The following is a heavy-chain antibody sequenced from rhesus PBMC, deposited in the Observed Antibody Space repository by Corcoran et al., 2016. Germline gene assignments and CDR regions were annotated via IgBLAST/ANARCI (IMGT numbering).Heavy chain of an antibody. V-gene: IGHV4-80*01. CDR3: ASSVYYGDS. CDR1: SGSLVAQH. Sequence: QVQLRESGPGLVKPSEPLSLTCRLSSGSLVAQHLSWFRHSPGRGLEWIGENKGDTGSTNFNTSLSSRVAISRDASKNQCFLRLTSVTAADTAVFYCASSVYYGDSWGQGLLVTVSS. D-gene: IGHD3-22*01. CDR2: NKGDTGST. J-gene: IGHJ4*01.